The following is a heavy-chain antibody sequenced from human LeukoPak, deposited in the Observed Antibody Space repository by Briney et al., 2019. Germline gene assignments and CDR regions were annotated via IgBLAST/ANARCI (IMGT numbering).Heavy chain of an antibody. J-gene: IGHJ4*02. CDR1: GFTFSDYY. V-gene: IGHV3-11*01. Sequence: GGSLRLSCAVSGFTFSDYYMSWIRQAPGKGLEWVSYISSGGSTISHADSVKGRFTISRDNAENSLYLQMNSLRAEDTAVYYCASRAAAGRCFDYWGQGTLVTVSS. CDR3: ASRAAAGRCFDY. CDR2: ISSGGSTI. D-gene: IGHD6-13*01.